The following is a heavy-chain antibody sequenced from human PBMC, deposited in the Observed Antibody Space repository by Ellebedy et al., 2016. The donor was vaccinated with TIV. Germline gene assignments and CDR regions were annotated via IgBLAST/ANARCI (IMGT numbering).Heavy chain of an antibody. Sequence: SETLSLTCTVSGGSISNYYWSWIRQPPGKGLEWIGYIYYSGSTNYNPSLKSRVTISVDTSKNQFSLKLSSVTAADTAMYYCARTIAVAGTFSLDYWGQGTLVTVSS. V-gene: IGHV4-59*01. J-gene: IGHJ4*02. CDR2: IYYSGST. D-gene: IGHD6-19*01. CDR1: GGSISNYY. CDR3: ARTIAVAGTFSLDY.